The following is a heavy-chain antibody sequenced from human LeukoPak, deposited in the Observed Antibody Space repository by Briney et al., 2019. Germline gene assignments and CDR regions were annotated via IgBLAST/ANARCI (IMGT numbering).Heavy chain of an antibody. Sequence: MSGGSLRLSCAASGFTFSSYSMNWVRQAPGKGLEWVSSISSSSSYIYYADSVKGRFTISRDNSQNTVSLQVNNLRTEDTALYYCAKTALSDASGHYYYMDVWGKGTTVTVS. D-gene: IGHD3-3*01. CDR3: AKTALSDASGHYYYMDV. V-gene: IGHV3-21*01. CDR2: ISSSSSYI. J-gene: IGHJ6*03. CDR1: GFTFSSYS.